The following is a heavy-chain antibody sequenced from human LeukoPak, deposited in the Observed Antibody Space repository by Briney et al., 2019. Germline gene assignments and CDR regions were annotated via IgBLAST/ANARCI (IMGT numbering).Heavy chain of an antibody. CDR3: AKRHDY. D-gene: IGHD5-24*01. Sequence: GGSLRLSCAGSGFTFSDYEMNWVRQAPGKGLEWVSYITGSGGIIYYADSVKGRFTISRDNAKNTLSLQMNSLRVEDTAIYYCAKRHDYWGQGTLVTVSP. CDR2: ITGSGGII. V-gene: IGHV3-48*03. CDR1: GFTFSDYE. J-gene: IGHJ4*02.